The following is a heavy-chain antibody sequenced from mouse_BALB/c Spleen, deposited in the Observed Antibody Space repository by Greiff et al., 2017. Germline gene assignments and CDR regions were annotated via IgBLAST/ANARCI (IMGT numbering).Heavy chain of an antibody. CDR1: GYTFTNYW. Sequence: VKLMESGAELVRPGTSVKMSCKAAGYTFTNYWIGWVKQRPGHGLEWIGDIYPGGGYTNYNEKFKGKATLTADTSSSTAYMQLSSLTSEDSAIYYCERYYGSRYWYFDVWGAGTTVTGSA. V-gene: IGHV1-63*02. D-gene: IGHD1-1*01. J-gene: IGHJ1*01. CDR3: ERYYGSRYWYFDV. CDR2: IYPGGGYT.